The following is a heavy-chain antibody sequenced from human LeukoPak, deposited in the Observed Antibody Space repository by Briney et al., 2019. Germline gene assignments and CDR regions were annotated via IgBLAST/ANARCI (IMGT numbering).Heavy chain of an antibody. CDR2: IYTSGST. V-gene: IGHV4-4*07. Sequence: PSETLSLTCTVSGGSVISYYWSWIRQPAGKGLEWIGRIYTSGSTNYNPSLKSRVTISVDTSKNQFSLKLSSVTAADTAVYYCARTPYYYDSSGYPVDYWGQGTLVTVSS. CDR1: GGSVISYY. D-gene: IGHD3-22*01. J-gene: IGHJ4*02. CDR3: ARTPYYYDSSGYPVDY.